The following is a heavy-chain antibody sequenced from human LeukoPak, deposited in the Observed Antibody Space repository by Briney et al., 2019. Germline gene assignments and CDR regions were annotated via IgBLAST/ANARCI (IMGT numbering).Heavy chain of an antibody. CDR2: ISSDGSKE. Sequence: GRSLRLSCAASGFTFSRYNIHWVRQAPGKGLDWVAVISSDGSKEYYADSVKGRFTISRDNFRNTLYLQMNSLRDDDTGVYYCARGGENIAAMFEGHWGQGTLVIVSS. CDR3: ARGGENIAAMFEGH. J-gene: IGHJ4*02. D-gene: IGHD5-12*01. CDR1: GFTFSRYN. V-gene: IGHV3-30-3*01.